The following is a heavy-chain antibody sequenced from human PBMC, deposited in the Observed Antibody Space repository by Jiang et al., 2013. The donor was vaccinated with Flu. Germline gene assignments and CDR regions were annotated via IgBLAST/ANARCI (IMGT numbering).Heavy chain of an antibody. CDR2: INPSGGGA. Sequence: GAEVKKPGASVRVSCKASGYTFTSFYIHWVRQAPGQGLEWMGIINPSGGGASYAQRFQGRVTMTRDTSATTVYMDLSNLKSDDTAVYYCARDPVGVGWFDPWGQGTLVTVSS. D-gene: IGHD2-21*01. J-gene: IGHJ5*02. V-gene: IGHV1-46*01. CDR1: GYTFTSFY. CDR3: ARDPVGVGWFDP.